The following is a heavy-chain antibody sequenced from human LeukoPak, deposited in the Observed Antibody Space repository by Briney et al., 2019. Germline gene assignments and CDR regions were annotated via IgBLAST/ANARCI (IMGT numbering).Heavy chain of an antibody. V-gene: IGHV1-18*01. CDR3: ARVLHGFGEQPLDY. CDR1: GYTFTSYG. CDR2: ISAYNGNT. D-gene: IGHD3-10*01. Sequence: GASVKVSCKASGYTFTSYGISWVRQAPGQGLEWMGWISAYNGNTNYAQKLQGRVTMTTDTSTSTAYMELRSLRSDDTAVYYCARVLHGFGEQPLDYWGQGTLVTVSS. J-gene: IGHJ4*02.